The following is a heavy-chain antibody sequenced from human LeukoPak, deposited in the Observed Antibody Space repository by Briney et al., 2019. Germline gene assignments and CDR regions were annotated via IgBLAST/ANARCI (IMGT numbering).Heavy chain of an antibody. D-gene: IGHD5-24*01. V-gene: IGHV3-30-3*01. CDR2: ITYDGSNK. CDR1: GFTFSSYA. J-gene: IGHJ4*02. CDR3: ARDWDGYKSSPFDY. Sequence: GGSLRLSCAASGFTFSSYAVHWVRQAPGKGLEWVAVITYDGSNKYYADSVKGRFTISRDNSKNTLYLQMNSLRAEDTAVYYCARDWDGYKSSPFDYWGQGTLVTVSS.